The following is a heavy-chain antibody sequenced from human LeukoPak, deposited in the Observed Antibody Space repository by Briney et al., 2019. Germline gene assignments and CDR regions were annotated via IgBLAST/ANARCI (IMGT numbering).Heavy chain of an antibody. J-gene: IGHJ4*02. CDR1: GYTFTSYY. CDR3: ARAKGGGSGSRTLDY. D-gene: IGHD3-10*01. CDR2: INPSGGST. Sequence: ASVTVSCKASGYTFTSYYMHWVRQAPGQGLEWMGIINPSGGSTSYAQKFQGRVTMTRDTSTSTVYMELSSLRSEDTAVYYCARAKGGGSGSRTLDYWGQGTLVTVSS. V-gene: IGHV1-46*01.